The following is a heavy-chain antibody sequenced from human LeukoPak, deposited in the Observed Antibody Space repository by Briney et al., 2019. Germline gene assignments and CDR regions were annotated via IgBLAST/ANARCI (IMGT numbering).Heavy chain of an antibody. CDR3: ARISWQFTLQ. CDR2: TYYRSNWNY. V-gene: IGHV6-1*01. D-gene: IGHD6-13*01. J-gene: IGHJ4*02. CDR1: GDSDRIKSAA. Sequence: SQTLSLTYAFSGDSDRIKSAAENWVRQSPSRGLEWLGRTYYRSNWNYDYAASVRSRITINPNTANNQFSLQLNSVTPEDTAVYHCARISWQFTLQWGPGTLVTVSS.